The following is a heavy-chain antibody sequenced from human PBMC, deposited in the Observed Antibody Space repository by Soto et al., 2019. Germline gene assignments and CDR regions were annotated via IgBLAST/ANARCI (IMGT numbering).Heavy chain of an antibody. CDR1: GFRFEQYV. D-gene: IGHD3-10*01. CDR2: VSPTGDTV. Sequence: VQVVASGGGLVQPGRSLRLSCAVSGFRFEQYVMHWVRQAPGKGLECVSTVSPTGDTVAYADSVEGRYTVSRDNAKNSLYLQMNRLKGDDTAFYYCLKDVPNGSIDDWGQGTMVTVSS. J-gene: IGHJ4*02. CDR3: LKDVPNGSIDD. V-gene: IGHV3-9*01.